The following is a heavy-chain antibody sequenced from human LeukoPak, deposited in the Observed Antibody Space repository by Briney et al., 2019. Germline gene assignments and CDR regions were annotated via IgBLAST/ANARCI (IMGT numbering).Heavy chain of an antibody. D-gene: IGHD3-10*01. V-gene: IGHV2-5*02. J-gene: IGHJ4*02. CDR3: AHRHYGSGSFDY. Sequence: TLSLTCTVSGGSISSSSYYWGWIRQPPGRALEWLALIYWDDDKRYSPSLKSRLTITKDTSKNQVVLTMTSLDPVDTATYYCAHRHYGSGSFDYWGQGTLVTVSS. CDR1: GGSISSSSYY. CDR2: IYWDDDK.